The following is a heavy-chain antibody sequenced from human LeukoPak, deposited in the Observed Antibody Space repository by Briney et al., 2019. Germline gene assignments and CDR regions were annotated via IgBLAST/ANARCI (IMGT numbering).Heavy chain of an antibody. CDR3: ARGYMKSSGYYRSPYYYYYMDV. D-gene: IGHD3-22*01. CDR1: GGSISSYY. V-gene: IGHV4-4*07. J-gene: IGHJ6*03. Sequence: SETLSLTCTVSGGSISSYYWSWIRQAAGKGLEWIGRIYTSGSTNYNPSLKSRVTMSVDTSKNQFSLKLSSVTAADTAVYYCARGYMKSSGYYRSPYYYYYMDVWGKGTTVTVSS. CDR2: IYTSGST.